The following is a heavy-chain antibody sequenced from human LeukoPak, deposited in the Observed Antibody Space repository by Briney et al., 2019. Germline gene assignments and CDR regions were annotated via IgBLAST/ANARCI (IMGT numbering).Heavy chain of an antibody. CDR3: ARLKDYGDYLDY. Sequence: SETLSPTCTVSGGSISSYFWSWIRQPPGKGLEWIGYIYYSGSTNYNPSLKSRVTISVDTSKNQFSLKLSSVTAADTAVYYCARLKDYGDYLDYWGQGTLVTVSS. V-gene: IGHV4-59*01. D-gene: IGHD4-17*01. CDR1: GGSISSYF. CDR2: IYYSGST. J-gene: IGHJ4*02.